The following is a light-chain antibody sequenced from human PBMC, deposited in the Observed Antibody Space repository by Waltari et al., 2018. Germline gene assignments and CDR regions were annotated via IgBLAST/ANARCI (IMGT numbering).Light chain of an antibody. J-gene: IGKJ4*01. V-gene: IGKV3-20*01. CDR3: QQYDGSSVT. CDR1: QTITGSW. CDR2: GAS. Sequence: IALTQSPGTLSLSPGERATLSCRASQTITGSWLTWYQRKPGQAPRLLIYGASIRATGIPVRFSGSGSGTDFTLTISRLEPEDFAVYYCQQYDGSSVTFGGGTKVEVK.